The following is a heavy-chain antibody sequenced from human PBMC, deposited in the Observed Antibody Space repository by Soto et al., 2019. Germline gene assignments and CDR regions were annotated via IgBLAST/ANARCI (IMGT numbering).Heavy chain of an antibody. CDR3: ARDQGVAAAGITWFDP. J-gene: IGHJ5*02. D-gene: IGHD6-13*01. Sequence: SETLSLTCTVSGASMNSYHWSWIRQPAGKGLEWIGHIHSSGSTNYNPSLKSRVTMSVDASKNQFSLRLMSLTAADTAVYYCARDQGVAAAGITWFDPWGQGSLVTVS. CDR2: IHSSGST. CDR1: GASMNSYH. V-gene: IGHV4-4*07.